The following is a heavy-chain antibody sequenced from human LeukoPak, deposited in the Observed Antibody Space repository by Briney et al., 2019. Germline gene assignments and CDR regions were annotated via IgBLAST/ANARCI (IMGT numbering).Heavy chain of an antibody. D-gene: IGHD4/OR15-4a*01. CDR1: GFTFSSYA. Sequence: GGSLRLSCAASGFTFSSYAMHWVRQAPGKGLEWVSVIYSGGSTYYADSVKGRFTISRDNSKNTLYLQMNSLRAEDTAVYYCARDLGSNDYWGQGTLVTVSS. CDR3: ARDLGSNDY. V-gene: IGHV3-53*01. J-gene: IGHJ4*02. CDR2: IYSGGST.